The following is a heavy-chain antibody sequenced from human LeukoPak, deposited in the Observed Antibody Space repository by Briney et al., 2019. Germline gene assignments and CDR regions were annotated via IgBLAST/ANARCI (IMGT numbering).Heavy chain of an antibody. D-gene: IGHD7-27*01. CDR2: IYPSGST. CDR1: GASLSSGSYY. J-gene: IGHJ6*03. Sequence: PSETLSLTCTVSGASLSSGSYYWSWIRQPAGKGLEWIGRIYPSGSTDYNPSLKSRVTISIDTSKNQFSLKQSSVTAADTAVYYCARDDWGSPDYYYMDVWGKGTTVTISS. CDR3: ARDDWGSPDYYYMDV. V-gene: IGHV4-61*02.